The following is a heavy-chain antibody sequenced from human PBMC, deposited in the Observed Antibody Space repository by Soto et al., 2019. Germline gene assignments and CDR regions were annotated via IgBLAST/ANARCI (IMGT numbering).Heavy chain of an antibody. CDR2: IIPIFGTA. J-gene: IGHJ6*02. CDR1: GGTFSSYA. D-gene: IGHD5-12*01. V-gene: IGHV1-69*13. CDR3: ARVGVYIGYDSHYYYVMYV. Sequence: SVKVSCKASGGTFSSYAISWVRQAPGQGLEWMGGIIPIFGTANYAQKFQGRVTITADESTSTAYMELSSLRSEDTAVYYCARVGVYIGYDSHYYYVMYVRAQGTTDPVS.